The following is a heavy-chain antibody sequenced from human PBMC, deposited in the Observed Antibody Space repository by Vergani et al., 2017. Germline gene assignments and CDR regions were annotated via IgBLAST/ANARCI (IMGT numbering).Heavy chain of an antibody. J-gene: IGHJ6*03. Sequence: QVQLVQSGAEVKKPGSSVKVSCKASGGTFSSYAISWVRQAPGQGLEWMGGIITIFGTANYAQKFQGRVTITADESKSTAYMELSSLRSEDTAVYYCAINDFWSGYYEAPGGYYYYMYVWGKGTTVTVYS. CDR3: AINDFWSGYYEAPGGYYYYMYV. D-gene: IGHD3-3*01. CDR2: IITIFGTA. V-gene: IGHV1-69*01. CDR1: GGTFSSYA.